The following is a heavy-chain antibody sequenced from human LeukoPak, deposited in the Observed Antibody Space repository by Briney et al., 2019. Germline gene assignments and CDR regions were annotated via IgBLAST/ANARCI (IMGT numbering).Heavy chain of an antibody. J-gene: IGHJ5*02. D-gene: IGHD3-10*01. V-gene: IGHV1-2*02. CDR2: INPNSGGT. Sequence: ASVKVSCKASGYTFTGYYMHWVRQAPGQGLEWMGWINPNSGGTNYAQKFQGRVTMTRDTSTSTVYMELSSLRSEDTAVYYCARGVEFWFDPWGQGTLVTVSS. CDR1: GYTFTGYY. CDR3: ARGVEFWFDP.